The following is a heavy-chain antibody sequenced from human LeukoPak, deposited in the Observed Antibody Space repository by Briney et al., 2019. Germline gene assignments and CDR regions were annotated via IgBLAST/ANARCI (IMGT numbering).Heavy chain of an antibody. CDR2: ISTSSGGT. V-gene: IGHV1-2*02. CDR3: ARADGSGNGPDY. J-gene: IGHJ4*02. D-gene: IGHD3-10*01. CDR1: GYTFIGYY. Sequence: GAAVKVSCKGAGYTFIGYYMNWGGQAQGQGMEGMGGISTSSGGTKYAEKFQGGVRITRDRAKSKAYMELNRLTSDDTAVYYCARADGSGNGPDYCGQGPLVPVSS.